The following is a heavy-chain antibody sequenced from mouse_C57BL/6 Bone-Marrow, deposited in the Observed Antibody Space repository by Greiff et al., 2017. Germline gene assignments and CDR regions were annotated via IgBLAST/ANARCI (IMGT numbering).Heavy chain of an antibody. D-gene: IGHD2-3*01. CDR2: ISNGGGST. CDR3: ARHRWLLRPSYWYFDD. Sequence: EVMLVESGGGLVQPGGSLKLSCAASGFTFSDYYMYWVRQTPEKRLEWVAYISNGGGSTYYPDTVKGRFTISRDNAKNTLYLQMSRLKTEDTAMYYCARHRWLLRPSYWYFDDWGTGTTVTVSS. V-gene: IGHV5-12*01. CDR1: GFTFSDYY. J-gene: IGHJ1*03.